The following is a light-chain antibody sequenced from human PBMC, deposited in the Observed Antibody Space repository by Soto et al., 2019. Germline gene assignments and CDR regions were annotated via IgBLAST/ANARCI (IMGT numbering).Light chain of an antibody. Sequence: QSVLTQPPSASGTPGQRVTISCSGSNSNVGSNTVHWYQHLPGTAPKLLIYGNNQRPSGVPDRFSGSTSGTSASLAISGLQSDDETDHYCAPWDDSLNGYVFGTGTKVTVL. CDR3: APWDDSLNGYV. J-gene: IGLJ1*01. CDR1: NSNVGSNT. V-gene: IGLV1-44*01. CDR2: GNN.